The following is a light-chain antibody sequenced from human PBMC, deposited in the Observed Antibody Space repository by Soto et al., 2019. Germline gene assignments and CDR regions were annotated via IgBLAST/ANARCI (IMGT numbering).Light chain of an antibody. V-gene: IGKV1-12*02. CDR1: QDIGSW. Sequence: DIQMTQSPSSVSASVGDRVIITCRASQDIGSWLAWYQQNPGKPPNLLIYAASSWRSGVPSKFSGSGSGTQFSLTISGLQPEDFAIYYCQQANSFPWTFGQGTKVDMK. CDR2: AAS. J-gene: IGKJ1*01. CDR3: QQANSFPWT.